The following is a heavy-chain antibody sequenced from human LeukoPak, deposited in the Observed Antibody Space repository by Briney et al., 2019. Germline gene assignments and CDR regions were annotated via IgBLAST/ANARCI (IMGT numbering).Heavy chain of an antibody. V-gene: IGHV1-18*01. CDR1: GYTFTTYG. J-gene: IGHJ4*02. Sequence: GASVKVSCKASGYTFTTYGISWVRQAPGQGLEWMGWISAYNGHTNYEPNLQDRLTMTTDTSTSTAYMELRSLTSDDTAVYYCAKTRDTVLNEYWGQGTLVTVSS. CDR2: ISAYNGHT. D-gene: IGHD3-10*01. CDR3: AKTRDTVLNEY.